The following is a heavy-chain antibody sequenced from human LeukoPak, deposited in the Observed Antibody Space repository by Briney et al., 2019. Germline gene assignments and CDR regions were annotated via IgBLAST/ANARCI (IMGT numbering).Heavy chain of an antibody. Sequence: ASVKVSCKASGYTFTSYGISWVRQAPGQGLEWMGWISAYNGNTNYAQKLQDRVTMTTDTSTSTAYMELRSLRSDDTAVYYCARLDYYDSSGYYYGSDYWGQGTLVTVSS. V-gene: IGHV1-18*01. CDR2: ISAYNGNT. J-gene: IGHJ4*02. D-gene: IGHD3-22*01. CDR1: GYTFTSYG. CDR3: ARLDYYDSSGYYYGSDY.